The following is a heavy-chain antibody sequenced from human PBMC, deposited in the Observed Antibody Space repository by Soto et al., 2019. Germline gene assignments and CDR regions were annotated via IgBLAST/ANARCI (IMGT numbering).Heavy chain of an antibody. J-gene: IGHJ4*02. V-gene: IGHV3-23*01. CDR1: EFTFSTYA. Sequence: EVQVLESGGGLVQPGGSLRLSCAASEFTFSTYAMSWVRQAPGEGLDWVSGISGSGGGTYYADSVKGRFTISRDNSKNTVYLQMNSLRAEDTAVYYCAKPHRDVYSTAFFYHWGQGTLVTVSS. CDR3: AKPHRDVYSTAFFYH. CDR2: ISGSGGGT. D-gene: IGHD4-4*01.